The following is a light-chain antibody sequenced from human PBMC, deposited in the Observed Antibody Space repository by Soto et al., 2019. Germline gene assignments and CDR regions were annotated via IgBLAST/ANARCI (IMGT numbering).Light chain of an antibody. Sequence: DIQMTQSPSSLSASVGERVTITCRASQNIKSFLNWYQQKPGKAPKLLIYATSSLQSGVPARLSGGRSGTDFSLSISSLQPEDFATYYCQQAYVAPVTFGGGTKVEI. CDR2: ATS. CDR3: QQAYVAPVT. CDR1: QNIKSF. J-gene: IGKJ4*01. V-gene: IGKV1-39*01.